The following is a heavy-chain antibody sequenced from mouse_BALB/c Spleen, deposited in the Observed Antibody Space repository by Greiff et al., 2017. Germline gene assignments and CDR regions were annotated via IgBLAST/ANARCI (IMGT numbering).Heavy chain of an antibody. CDR2: ISYSGST. V-gene: IGHV3-2*02. CDR1: GYSITSDYA. Sequence: EVKLMESGPGLVKPSQSLSLTCTVTGYSITSDYAWNWIRQFPGNKLEWMGYISYSGSTSYNPSLKSRISITRDTSKNQFFLQLNSVTTEDTATYYCARWGLRLYYYAMDYWGQGTSVTVSS. J-gene: IGHJ4*01. D-gene: IGHD2-4*01. CDR3: ARWGLRLYYYAMDY.